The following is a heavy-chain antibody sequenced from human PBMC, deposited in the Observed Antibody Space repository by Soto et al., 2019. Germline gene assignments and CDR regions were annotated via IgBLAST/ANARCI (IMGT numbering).Heavy chain of an antibody. CDR2: IYYAGTT. J-gene: IGHJ4*02. D-gene: IGHD1-26*01. V-gene: IGHV4-59*08. CDR3: ARVQGAN. CDR1: DGSISPYY. Sequence: SLTCTVSDGSISPYYWSWIRQPPGKGLEWIGYIYYAGTTTYNPSLKSRVSISVDTSKNEVSLKLTSVTAADTAVYYCARVQGANWGQGTLVTVSS.